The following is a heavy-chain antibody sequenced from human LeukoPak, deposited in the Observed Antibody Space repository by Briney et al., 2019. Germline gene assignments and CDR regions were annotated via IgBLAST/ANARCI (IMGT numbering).Heavy chain of an antibody. CDR3: AKATFGGVRYFDY. CDR1: GFTFSSYA. CDR2: ISGSGGST. D-gene: IGHD3-16*01. V-gene: IGHV3-23*01. Sequence: GGSLRLSCAASGFTFSSYAMSWVRQAPGKGLEWVSAISGSGGSTYYADSVKGRFTISRDNSKNSLYLQMNSLRTEDTALYYCAKATFGGVRYFDYWGQGTLVTVSS. J-gene: IGHJ4*02.